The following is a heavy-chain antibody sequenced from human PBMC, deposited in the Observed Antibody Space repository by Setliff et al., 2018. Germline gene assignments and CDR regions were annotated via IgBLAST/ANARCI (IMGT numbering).Heavy chain of an antibody. CDR2: ISPYNGNT. V-gene: IGHV1-18*01. D-gene: IGHD3-9*01. CDR3: ARSSGPRVVLAADFDS. CDR1: GGTFSSYA. Sequence: GVSVKVSCKASGGTFSSYAITWVRQAPGQGPEWMGCISPYNGNTNYAQKFQDRVTMTTDTSTATVYMELKNLRTDDTAVYYCARSSGPRVVLAADFDSWGQGTLVTVSS. J-gene: IGHJ4*02.